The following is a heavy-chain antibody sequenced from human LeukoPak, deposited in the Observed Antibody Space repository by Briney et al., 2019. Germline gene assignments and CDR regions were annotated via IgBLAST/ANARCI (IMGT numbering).Heavy chain of an antibody. J-gene: IGHJ4*02. D-gene: IGHD3-10*01. CDR1: GFTFSSYE. CDR2: ISSSGSTI. Sequence: GGSLRLSCAASGFTFSSYEMNWVRQAPGKGLECVSYISSSGSTIYYADSVKGRFTISRDNAKNSLYLQMNSLRVEDTAVYYCVRAEGSGSSFDYWGQGTLVTVSS. CDR3: VRAEGSGSSFDY. V-gene: IGHV3-48*03.